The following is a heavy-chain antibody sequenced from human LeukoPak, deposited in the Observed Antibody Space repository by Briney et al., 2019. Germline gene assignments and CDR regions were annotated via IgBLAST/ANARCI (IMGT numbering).Heavy chain of an antibody. V-gene: IGHV3-7*01. Sequence: GGSLRLSCAASGFTFSSYWMSWVRQAPGKGLEWVANIKQDGSEKYYVDSVKGRFTISRDNAKNSLYLQMNSLRAEDTAVYYCARDPEGYYGSGSYYYFDYWGQGTLVTASS. J-gene: IGHJ4*02. CDR2: IKQDGSEK. CDR1: GFTFSSYW. CDR3: ARDPEGYYGSGSYYYFDY. D-gene: IGHD3-10*01.